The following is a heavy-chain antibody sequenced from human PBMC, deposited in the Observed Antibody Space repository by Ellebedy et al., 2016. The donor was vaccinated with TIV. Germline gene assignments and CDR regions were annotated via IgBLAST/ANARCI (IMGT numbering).Heavy chain of an antibody. V-gene: IGHV1-18*04. CDR2: INPYNCNT. Sequence: AASVKVSCKASGYTFTHYGISWVRQAPGQGLEWMGWINPYNCNTTYAQKYQGRVTMTTDSSTRTSYMELSSLTSDDTAIYYCARHLESRWLIHGGDYWGQGSLVTVSS. CDR3: ARHLESRWLIHGGDY. J-gene: IGHJ4*02. CDR1: GYTFTHYG. D-gene: IGHD3-16*01.